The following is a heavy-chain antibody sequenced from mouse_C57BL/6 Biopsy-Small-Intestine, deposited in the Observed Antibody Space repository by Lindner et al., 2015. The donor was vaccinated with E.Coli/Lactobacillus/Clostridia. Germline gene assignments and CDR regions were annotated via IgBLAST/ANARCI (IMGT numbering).Heavy chain of an antibody. J-gene: IGHJ1*03. D-gene: IGHD2-1*01. CDR1: GYTFISYT. V-gene: IGHV1-4*01. Sequence: QESGAELARPGASVKMSCKTSGYTFISYTMHWVKQRPGQGLEWIGYIDPNSGYTNYNQKFKDKATLTADKSSSTAYMQLSSLTSEDSAVYYCAREMIYYGPYWFFDVWGTGTTVTVSS. CDR3: AREMIYYGPYWFFDV. CDR2: IDPNSGYT.